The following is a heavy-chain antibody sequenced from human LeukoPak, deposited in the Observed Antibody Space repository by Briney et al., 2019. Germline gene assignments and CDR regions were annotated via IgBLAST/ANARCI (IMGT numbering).Heavy chain of an antibody. V-gene: IGHV3-11*01. J-gene: IGHJ4*02. Sequence: GGSLRLSCAAAGFTFSDYYMSWIRQAPGKGLEWVSYISSSGSTIYYADSVKGRFTISRDNAKNSLYLQMNSLRAEDTAVYYCARTPDILTGYVVHYFDYWGQGTLVTVSS. CDR3: ARTPDILTGYVVHYFDY. D-gene: IGHD3-9*01. CDR2: ISSSGSTI. CDR1: GFTFSDYY.